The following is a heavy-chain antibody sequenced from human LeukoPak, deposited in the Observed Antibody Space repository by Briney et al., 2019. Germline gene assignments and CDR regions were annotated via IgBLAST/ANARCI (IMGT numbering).Heavy chain of an antibody. D-gene: IGHD2-15*01. J-gene: IGHJ4*02. CDR2: IWYDGSNK. CDR3: AKDLRCTDGSCKYFES. V-gene: IGHV3-33*06. Sequence: GGSLRLSCAASGFTFSNHGMHWVRQAPGKGLEWVAVIWYDGSNKYYADSVKDRFTISRDNSKSTLYLHMDSLRAEDTALYYCAKDLRCTDGSCKYFESWGQGTLVTVSS. CDR1: GFTFSNHG.